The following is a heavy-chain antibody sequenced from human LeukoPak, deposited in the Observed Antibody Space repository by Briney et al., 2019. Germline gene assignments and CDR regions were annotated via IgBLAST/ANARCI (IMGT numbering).Heavy chain of an antibody. CDR2: ISPYNGNT. D-gene: IGHD3-10*01. CDR1: GYSFTTYY. V-gene: IGHV1-18*04. J-gene: IGHJ4*02. CDR3: ARDLAPYTLVRGVLYYFDY. Sequence: ASVKVSCKASGYSFTTYYMHWVRQAPGQGLEWMGWISPYNGNTNYAQSLQGRVTLTTDTSTSTAYMEVRSLRSDDTAVYYCARDLAPYTLVRGVLYYFDYWGQGTLVTVSS.